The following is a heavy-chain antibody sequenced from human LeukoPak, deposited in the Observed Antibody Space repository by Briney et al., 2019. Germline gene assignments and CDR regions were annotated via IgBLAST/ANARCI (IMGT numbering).Heavy chain of an antibody. CDR3: ARVKTGGRYYMDV. CDR2: ISPYTSNA. D-gene: IGHD1-26*01. CDR1: GYTFTSYG. J-gene: IGHJ6*03. Sequence: ASVKVSCKASGYTFTSYGISWVRQAPGQGLEWMGWISPYTSNANYAQKFQGRVSLTTVTSTSTAYMELRSLSSVDTAVYYCARVKTGGRYYMDVWGKGTTVTVSS. V-gene: IGHV1-18*01.